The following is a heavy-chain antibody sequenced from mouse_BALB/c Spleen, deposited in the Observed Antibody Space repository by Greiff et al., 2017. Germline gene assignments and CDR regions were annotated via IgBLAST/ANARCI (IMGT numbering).Heavy chain of an antibody. D-gene: IGHD1-2*01. CDR1: GFTFSSYA. CDR3: ARDSLGAMDY. V-gene: IGHV5-9-4*01. J-gene: IGHJ4*01. CDR2: ISSGGSYT. Sequence: EVQLVESGGGLVKPGGSLKLSCAASGFTFSSYAMSWVRQSPEKRLEWVAEISSGGSYTYYPDTVTGRFTISRDNAKNTLYLEMSSLRSEDTAMYYCARDSLGAMDYWGQGTSVTVSS.